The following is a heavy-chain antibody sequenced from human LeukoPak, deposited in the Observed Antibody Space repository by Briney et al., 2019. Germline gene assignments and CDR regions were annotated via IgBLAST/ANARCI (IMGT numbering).Heavy chain of an antibody. CDR3: ARDRLGGWYFDL. Sequence: SETLSLTCTVSGGSISSYYWSWIRQPPGKGLEWIGYIYYSGSTNYNPSLKSRVTISIDTSRNQFSLNLSSVTAADTAVYYCARDRLGGWYFDLWGRGTLVTVSS. CDR2: IYYSGST. J-gene: IGHJ2*01. CDR1: GGSISSYY. D-gene: IGHD2-15*01. V-gene: IGHV4-59*12.